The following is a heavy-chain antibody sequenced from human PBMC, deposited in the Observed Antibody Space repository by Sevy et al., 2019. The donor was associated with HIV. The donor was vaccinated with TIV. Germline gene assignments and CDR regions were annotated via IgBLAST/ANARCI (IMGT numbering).Heavy chain of an antibody. J-gene: IGHJ6*03. V-gene: IGHV1-46*01. CDR2: INPSGGST. D-gene: IGHD3-16*01. CDR3: ARAYLGAFGYYYYMDV. CDR1: GYTFTSYY. Sequence: ASVKDSCKASGYTFTSYYMHWVRQAPGQGLEWMGIINPSGGSTSYAQKFQGRVTMTRDTSTSTVYMELSSLRSEDTAVYYCARAYLGAFGYYYYMDVWGKGTTVTVSS.